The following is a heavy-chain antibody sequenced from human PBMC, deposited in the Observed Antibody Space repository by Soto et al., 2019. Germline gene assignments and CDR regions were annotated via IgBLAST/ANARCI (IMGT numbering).Heavy chain of an antibody. D-gene: IGHD6-19*01. V-gene: IGHV3-33*01. CDR3: ASTPFGSGWFAGEYYFDY. Sequence: PGGSLRLSCAASGFTFSSYGIHWGRQAPGKGLKWVAVIWYDGSNKYYADSVKGRFTISRDNSKNTLYLQMNSLRAEDTAVYYCASTPFGSGWFAGEYYFDYWGQGTLVTVSS. CDR1: GFTFSSYG. J-gene: IGHJ4*02. CDR2: IWYDGSNK.